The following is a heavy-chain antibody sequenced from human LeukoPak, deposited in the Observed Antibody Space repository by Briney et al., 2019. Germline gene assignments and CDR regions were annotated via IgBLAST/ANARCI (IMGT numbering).Heavy chain of an antibody. Sequence: SQTLSLTCTVSGGSISSGGYYWSWIRQHPGKGLESIGYIYYSGSTYYNPSLKSRVTISVDTSKNQFSLKLSSVTAADTAVYYCARADDTSYGMDVWGQGTTVTVSS. J-gene: IGHJ6*02. CDR1: GGSISSGGYY. D-gene: IGHD3-9*01. V-gene: IGHV4-31*03. CDR2: IYYSGST. CDR3: ARADDTSYGMDV.